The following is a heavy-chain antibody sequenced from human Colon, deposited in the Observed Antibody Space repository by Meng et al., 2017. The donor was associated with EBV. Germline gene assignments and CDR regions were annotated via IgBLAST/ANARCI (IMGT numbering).Heavy chain of an antibody. D-gene: IGHD5-24*01. V-gene: IGHV4-4*02. CDR2: MYHSGTT. CDR1: GGSVSSTYW. CDR3: ATQESRDGHNPY. Sequence: HVDLPESVHSLVKPSATLSLTLVVSGGSVSSTYWWTCARQSPGKGLEWIGEMYHSGTTNYNPYLKSRVTISMGKSNTQLSLKLNSVTAADTAVYYCATQESRDGHNPYWGQGTLVTVSS. J-gene: IGHJ4*02.